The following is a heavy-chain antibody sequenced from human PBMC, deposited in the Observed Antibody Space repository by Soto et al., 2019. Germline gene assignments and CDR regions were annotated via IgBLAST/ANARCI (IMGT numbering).Heavy chain of an antibody. J-gene: IGHJ4*02. D-gene: IGHD4-17*01. Sequence: GGSLRLSCAASGITFTNAWISWVRQAPGKGLEWVGRIKNKADGGTTDYAAPVRGRFTISRDDSKNTLFLQMNSLETEDTAVYYCTTDPGDYEDFWGQGTLVTVS. CDR3: TTDPGDYEDF. CDR2: IKNKADGGTT. CDR1: GITFTNAW. V-gene: IGHV3-15*01.